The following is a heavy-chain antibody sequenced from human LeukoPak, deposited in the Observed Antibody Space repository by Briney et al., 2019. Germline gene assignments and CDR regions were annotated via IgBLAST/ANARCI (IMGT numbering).Heavy chain of an antibody. CDR2: IIPILGIA. D-gene: IGHD3-22*01. V-gene: IGHV1-69*04. J-gene: IGHJ6*02. Sequence: SVKVSCKASGGTFSSYAISWVRQAPGQGLEWMGRIIPILGIANYAQKFQGRVTITADKSTSTAYMELSSLRSEDTAVYYCARGEVLSGYYHAYYYCGMDVWGQGTTVTVSS. CDR1: GGTFSSYA. CDR3: ARGEVLSGYYHAYYYCGMDV.